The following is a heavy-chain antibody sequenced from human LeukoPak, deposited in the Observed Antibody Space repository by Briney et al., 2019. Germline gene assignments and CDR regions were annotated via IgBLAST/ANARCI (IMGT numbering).Heavy chain of an antibody. CDR2: INHSGST. V-gene: IGHV4-34*01. D-gene: IGHD5-12*01. CDR1: GGSFSGYY. J-gene: IGHJ4*02. Sequence: SETLSLTCAVYGGSFSGYYWSWIRQPPGKGLEWIGEINHSGSTNYNPSLKSRVTISVDTSKNQFSLKLSSVTAADTAVYYCARLSSGYDQEFWGQGTLVTVSS. CDR3: ARLSSGYDQEF.